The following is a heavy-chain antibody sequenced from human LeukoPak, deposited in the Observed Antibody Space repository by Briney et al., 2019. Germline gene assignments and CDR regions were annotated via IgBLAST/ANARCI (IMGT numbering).Heavy chain of an antibody. D-gene: IGHD2/OR15-2a*01. Sequence: GGSLRLSCAASGFSFTTFSMNWVRQAPGKGLEWVSYISGDGRNIHYVDSVKGRFTISRENGKNSLYLQMNSLRAEDTAVYYCARDLSCAFDIWGQGTMVIVSS. CDR2: ISGDGRNI. V-gene: IGHV3-48*01. J-gene: IGHJ3*02. CDR1: GFSFTTFS. CDR3: ARDLSCAFDI.